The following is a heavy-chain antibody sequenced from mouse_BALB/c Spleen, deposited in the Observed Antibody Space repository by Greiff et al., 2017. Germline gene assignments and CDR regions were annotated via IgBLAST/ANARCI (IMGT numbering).Heavy chain of an antibody. CDR1: GYSFTGYY. V-gene: IGHV1-34*01. Sequence: EVQLQQSAPDLVKPGASVTISCQASGYSFTGYYMHWVKQSHGKSLAWIGYIYPYNGGTCYNQKCKSKATLTVDNSSSTVYMELRSLTSEDCAVYYCETAEYRYGGLAYWGQGTLVTVCA. D-gene: IGHD2-14*01. J-gene: IGHJ3*01. CDR3: ETAEYRYGGLAY. CDR2: IYPYNGGT.